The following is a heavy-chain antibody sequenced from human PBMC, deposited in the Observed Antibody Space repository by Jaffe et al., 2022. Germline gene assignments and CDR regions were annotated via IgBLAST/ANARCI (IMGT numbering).Heavy chain of an antibody. D-gene: IGHD1-1*01. CDR2: IIPILGIA. Sequence: QVQLVQSGAEVKKPGSSVKVSCKASGGTFSSYTISWVRQAPGQGLEWMGRIIPILGIANYAQKFQGRVTITADKSTSTAYMELSSLRSEDTAVYYCARAPRWKREEWFDPWGQGTLVTVSS. V-gene: IGHV1-69*02. CDR1: GGTFSSYT. J-gene: IGHJ5*02. CDR3: ARAPRWKREEWFDP.